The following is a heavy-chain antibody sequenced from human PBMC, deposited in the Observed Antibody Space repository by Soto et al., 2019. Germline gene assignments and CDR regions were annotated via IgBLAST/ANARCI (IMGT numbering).Heavy chain of an antibody. CDR1: GYSFISYW. CDR3: ARLGDDSSGYYPYYYGMDV. D-gene: IGHD3-22*01. J-gene: IGHJ6*02. CDR2: IDPSDSYT. V-gene: IGHV5-10-1*01. Sequence: GESLKISGKGSGYSFISYWISWVRQMPGKGLEWMGRIDPSDSYTNYSPSFQGHVTISADKSISTAYLQWSSLKASDTAMYYCARLGDDSSGYYPYYYGMDVWGQGTTVTVSS.